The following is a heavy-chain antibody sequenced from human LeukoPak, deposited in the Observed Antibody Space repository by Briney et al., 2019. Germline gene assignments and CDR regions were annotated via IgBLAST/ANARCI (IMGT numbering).Heavy chain of an antibody. V-gene: IGHV3-66*01. Sequence: PGGSLRLSCAASGFTVSSNYMSWVRQAPGKGLEWVSVIYSGGSTYYADSVKGRFTISRDNSKNTLYLQMNSLRAEDTAVYYCARDSTPGAVRGAFDIWGQGTMVTVSS. CDR3: ARDSTPGAVRGAFDI. CDR1: GFTVSSNY. D-gene: IGHD6-19*01. J-gene: IGHJ3*02. CDR2: IYSGGST.